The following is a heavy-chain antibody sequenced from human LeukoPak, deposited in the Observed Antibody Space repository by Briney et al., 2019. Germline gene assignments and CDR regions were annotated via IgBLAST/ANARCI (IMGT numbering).Heavy chain of an antibody. CDR3: TRDVRDEYTSGWYPIGY. V-gene: IGHV3-9*01. CDR2: ISGDSDRI. CDR1: GFTFDEYA. D-gene: IGHD6-19*01. J-gene: IGHJ4*02. Sequence: GGSLRLSCVASGFTFDEYAMHWVRQVPGKGLEWVIGISGDSDRIDYADSVKGRFTISRDNAKNSLYLQMNSLRAEDTAVYYCTRDVRDEYTSGWYPIGYWGQGTLVTVSS.